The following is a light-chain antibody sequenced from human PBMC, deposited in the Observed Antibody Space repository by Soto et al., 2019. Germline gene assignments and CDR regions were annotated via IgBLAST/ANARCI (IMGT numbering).Light chain of an antibody. Sequence: EIVMTQSPPTLSVSPGERATLSCRARQSVNNNLAWYQQKPGQAPRLFIYGASTRATGIPARFSASGFGTEFTLIISTLQSEDFAVYYCQQYSDWPPLTFGGGTRVEI. CDR1: QSVNNN. V-gene: IGKV3-15*01. CDR3: QQYSDWPPLT. CDR2: GAS. J-gene: IGKJ4*01.